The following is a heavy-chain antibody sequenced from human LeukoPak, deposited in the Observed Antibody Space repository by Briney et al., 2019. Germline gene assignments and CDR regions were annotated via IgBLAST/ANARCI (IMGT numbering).Heavy chain of an antibody. CDR3: ARAPYCSGGSCYSDYYYYYGMDV. CDR1: GGTFSSYA. V-gene: IGHV1-69*01. D-gene: IGHD2-15*01. CDR2: IIPIFGTA. Sequence: VKVSCKASGGTFSSYAISWVRQAPGQGLEWMGGIIPIFGTANYAQKFQGRVTITADESTSTAYMELSSLRSEDTAVYFCARAPYCSGGSCYSDYYYYYGMDVWGKGTTVTVSS. J-gene: IGHJ6*04.